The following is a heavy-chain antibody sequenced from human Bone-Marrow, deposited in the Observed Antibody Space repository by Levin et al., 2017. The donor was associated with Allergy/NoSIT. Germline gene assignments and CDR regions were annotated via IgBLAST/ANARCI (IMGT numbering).Heavy chain of an antibody. V-gene: IGHV2-5*02. J-gene: IGHJ4*02. CDR3: GHRRRVTALA. D-gene: IGHD5-18*01. Sequence: SGPTLVKPTQTLTLTCTFSGFSLSTSGVGVGWIRQPPGKALDGLALIYWDDDKHYSPSLKSRLTITKDTSKNQVVLRMTNMGPLDTATYYCGHRRRVTALAWGQGVLVTVSS. CDR1: GFSLSTSGVG. CDR2: IYWDDDK.